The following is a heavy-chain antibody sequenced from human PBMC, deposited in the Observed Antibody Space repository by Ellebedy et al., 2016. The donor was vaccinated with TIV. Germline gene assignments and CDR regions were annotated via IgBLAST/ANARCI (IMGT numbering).Heavy chain of an antibody. CDR3: ARHTEYCIGGSCPFDY. Sequence: SETLSLTCTVSGGSISSSSYYWGWIRQPPGKGLEWIGSIYYSGSTYYNPSLQSRVTKSVDTSKNHFSLKLTSVTAADTAVYYCARHTEYCIGGSCPFDYWGQGTLVTVSS. D-gene: IGHD2-15*01. V-gene: IGHV4-39*01. CDR2: IYYSGST. J-gene: IGHJ4*02. CDR1: GGSISSSSYY.